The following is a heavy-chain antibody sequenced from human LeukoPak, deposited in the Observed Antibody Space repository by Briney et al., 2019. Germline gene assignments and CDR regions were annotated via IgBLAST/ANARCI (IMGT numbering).Heavy chain of an antibody. CDR3: ASEYSSSSGDY. Sequence: GGSLRLSCAASGFTFSSQAMSWVRQAPGKGLEWVSGISGSGGTTYYADSVKGRFTISRDNAKNSLYLQMNSLRAEDTAVYYCASEYSSSSGDYWGQGTLVTVSS. J-gene: IGHJ4*02. D-gene: IGHD6-6*01. CDR2: ISGSGGTT. CDR1: GFTFSSQA. V-gene: IGHV3-23*01.